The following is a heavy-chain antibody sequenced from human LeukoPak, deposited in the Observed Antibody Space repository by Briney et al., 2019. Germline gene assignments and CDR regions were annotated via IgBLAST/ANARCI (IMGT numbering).Heavy chain of an antibody. V-gene: IGHV4-4*02. CDR1: GGSISNTNW. J-gene: IGHJ4*02. CDR2: ISLTGLT. CDR3: SRENGAFFPFGY. D-gene: IGHD2-8*01. Sequence: SETLNASCGVSGGSISNTNWRSWVRQPPGQGLEWIGEISLTGLTHYNPSLESRVTVSLDKSQNQLSLNLTSVTAADTAVYYCSRENGAFFPFGYWGQVTL.